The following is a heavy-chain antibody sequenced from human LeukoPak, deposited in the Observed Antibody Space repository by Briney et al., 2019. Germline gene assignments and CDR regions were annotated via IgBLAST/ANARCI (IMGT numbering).Heavy chain of an antibody. V-gene: IGHV4-34*01. Sequence: SETLSLTCAVYGGSFSGYYWSWIRQPPGKGLEWIGEINHSGSTNYNPSLKSRVTISVDTSKNQFSLKLSSVTAADTAVYYCARASIASAGDFDYWGQGTLVTVSS. D-gene: IGHD6-13*01. J-gene: IGHJ4*02. CDR3: ARASIASAGDFDY. CDR2: INHSGST. CDR1: GGSFSGYY.